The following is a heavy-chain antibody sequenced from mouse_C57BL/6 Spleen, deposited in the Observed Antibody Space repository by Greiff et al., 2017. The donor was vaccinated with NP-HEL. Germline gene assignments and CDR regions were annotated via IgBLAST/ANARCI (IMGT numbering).Heavy chain of an antibody. CDR2: IYPSDSET. V-gene: IGHV1-61*01. CDR1: GYTFTSYW. CDR3: ARDRDYDWFAY. Sequence: QVQLQQPGAELVRPGSSVKLSCKASGYTFTSYWMDWVKQRPGQGLEWIGNIYPSDSETHYNQKFKDKATLTVDKSSSTAYMQLSSLTSEDSAVYYCARDRDYDWFAYWGQGTLVTVSA. D-gene: IGHD2-4*01. J-gene: IGHJ3*01.